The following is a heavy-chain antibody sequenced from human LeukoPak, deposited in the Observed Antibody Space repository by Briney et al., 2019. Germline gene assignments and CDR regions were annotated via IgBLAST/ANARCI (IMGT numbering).Heavy chain of an antibody. J-gene: IGHJ4*02. Sequence: SETLSLTCTVSGGSISSGSYYWSWIRQPAGKGLEWIGRIYTSGSTNYNPSLKSRVTISVDTSKNQFSLKLSSVTAADTAVYYCAREVDDFWSGYLDYWGQGTLVTVSS. CDR3: AREVDDFWSGYLDY. D-gene: IGHD3-3*01. CDR2: IYTSGST. V-gene: IGHV4-61*02. CDR1: GGSISSGSYY.